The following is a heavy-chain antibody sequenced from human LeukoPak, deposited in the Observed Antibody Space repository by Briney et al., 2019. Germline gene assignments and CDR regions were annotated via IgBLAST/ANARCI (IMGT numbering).Heavy chain of an antibody. V-gene: IGHV4-4*02. CDR3: AREGGFYRTLDY. CDR2: VHLDGRT. D-gene: IGHD6-25*01. CDR1: GGSVSSTNW. Sequence: PSETLSLTCGVSGGSVSSTNWWTWIRQPPEKGLEWIGEVHLDGRTNFNPSLKSRLTMSVDLSENHVSLKLTSVTAADTAVYYCAREGGFYRTLDYSGQGTLVTVSS. J-gene: IGHJ4*02.